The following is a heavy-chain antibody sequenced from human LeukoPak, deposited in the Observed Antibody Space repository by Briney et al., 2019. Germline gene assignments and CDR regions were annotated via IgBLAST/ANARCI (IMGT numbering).Heavy chain of an antibody. V-gene: IGHV3-21*01. CDR2: ISSSSSYI. J-gene: IGHJ4*02. Sequence: GGSLRLSCAASGFTFSSYSMNWVRQAPGKGLEWVSSISSSSSYIYYADSVKGRFTISRDNAKNSLYLQMNSLRAEDTAVYYCASSLTGTRSDYWGQGTLVTVSS. CDR1: GFTFSSYS. CDR3: ASSLTGTRSDY. D-gene: IGHD7-27*01.